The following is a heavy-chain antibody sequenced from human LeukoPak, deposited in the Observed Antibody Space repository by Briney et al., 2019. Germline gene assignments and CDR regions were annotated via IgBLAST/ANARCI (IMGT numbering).Heavy chain of an antibody. V-gene: IGHV3-23*01. CDR3: AKAYYDCSGASCYLNHYYYYYMDV. Sequence: PGGSLGLSCAASGFTFSSYAMSWVRQAPGKGLEWVSAISGSGGNTYYADSVKGRFTISRDNSKNTLYLQMNSLRAEDTAVYYCAKAYYDCSGASCYLNHYYYYYMDVWGKGTTVTVSS. D-gene: IGHD2-15*01. J-gene: IGHJ6*03. CDR2: ISGSGGNT. CDR1: GFTFSSYA.